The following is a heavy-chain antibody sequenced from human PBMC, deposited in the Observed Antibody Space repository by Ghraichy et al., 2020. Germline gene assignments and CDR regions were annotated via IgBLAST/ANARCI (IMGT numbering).Heavy chain of an antibody. Sequence: GESLNISCAASGFTFSSYSMNWVRQAPGKGLEWVSSISSSSSYIYYADSVKGRFTISRDNAKNSLYLQRNSLRAEATAGDYCGRGITIFGVVIISYYGMDVWGQGTTVTVSS. D-gene: IGHD3-3*01. CDR3: GRGITIFGVVIISYYGMDV. CDR2: ISSSSSYI. CDR1: GFTFSSYS. V-gene: IGHV3-21*01. J-gene: IGHJ6*02.